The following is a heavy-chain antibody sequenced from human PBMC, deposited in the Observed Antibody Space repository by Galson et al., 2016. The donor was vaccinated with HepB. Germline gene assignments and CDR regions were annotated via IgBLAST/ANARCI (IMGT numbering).Heavy chain of an antibody. V-gene: IGHV3-53*01. CDR3: ARTSHRECTGTRCVNFRYYYYYMDA. J-gene: IGHJ6*03. D-gene: IGHD2-2*01. CDR2: MFYGGTT. Sequence: SLRLSCAASGFTVSTYYMNWVRQAPGKGLEWVSGMFYGGTTYYADSVEGRFTISRDDSMNTFYLQMNSLTAEDTAVYFCARTSHRECTGTRCVNFRYYYYYMDAWGKGTTVTVSS. CDR1: GFTVSTYY.